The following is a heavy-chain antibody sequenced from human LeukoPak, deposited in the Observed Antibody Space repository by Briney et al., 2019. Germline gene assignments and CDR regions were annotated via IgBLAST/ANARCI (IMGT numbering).Heavy chain of an antibody. D-gene: IGHD2-2*01. CDR2: IKQDGSEK. J-gene: IGHJ4*02. CDR1: GFTFSSYW. CDR3: ARQGSCSSTSCYGLDY. V-gene: IGHV3-7*01. Sequence: PGGSLRLSCAASGFTFSSYWMSWVRQAPGKGLEWVANIKQDGSEKYYVDSVKGRFTISRDNAKNSLYLQMNSLRAEDTAVYYCARQGSCSSTSCYGLDYWGQGTLVTVSS.